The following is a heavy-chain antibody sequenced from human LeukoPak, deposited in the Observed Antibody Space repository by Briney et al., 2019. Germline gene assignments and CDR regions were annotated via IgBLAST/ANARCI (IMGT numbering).Heavy chain of an antibody. J-gene: IGHJ5*02. CDR2: ISYDGSNK. CDR3: ARDGYSSSWYNWFDP. V-gene: IGHV3-30*04. D-gene: IGHD6-13*01. Sequence: PGRSLRLSCAASGFTFSSYAMHWVRQAPGKGLEWVAVISYDGSNKYYADSVKGRFTISRDNSKNTLYLQMNSLRAEDTAVYYCARDGYSSSWYNWFDPWGQGTLVTVSS. CDR1: GFTFSSYA.